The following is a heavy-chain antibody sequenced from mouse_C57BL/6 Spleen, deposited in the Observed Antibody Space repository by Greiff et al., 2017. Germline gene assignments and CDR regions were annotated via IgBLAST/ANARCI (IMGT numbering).Heavy chain of an antibody. V-gene: IGHV1-69*01. CDR1: GYTFTSYW. J-gene: IGHJ2*01. CDR3: ARSGPGYFDY. CDR2: SDPSDSYT. Sequence: QVQLQQSGAELVMPGASVKLSCKASGYTFTSYWMHWVKQRPGQGLEWIGESDPSDSYTNYNQQFKGQSTLTVEKSSSTAYMQLSSLTSEDSAVYYCARSGPGYFDYWGQGTTLTVSS.